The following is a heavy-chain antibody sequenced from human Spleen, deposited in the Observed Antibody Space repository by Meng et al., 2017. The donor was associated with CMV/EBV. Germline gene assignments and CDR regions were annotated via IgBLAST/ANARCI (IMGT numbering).Heavy chain of an antibody. CDR2: VSGYNGDT. Sequence: ASVKVSCKASGYTFTSYGISWVRQAPGQGLEWMGRVSGYNGDTDNVQQFEDRVTMTTDTSTSTAYMELRSLRPDDTAVYYCARTLDGYYDDSGYHRPGSIDFWGQGTLVTVSS. CDR3: ARTLDGYYDDSGYHRPGSIDF. J-gene: IGHJ4*02. CDR1: GYTFTSYG. V-gene: IGHV1-18*01. D-gene: IGHD3-22*01.